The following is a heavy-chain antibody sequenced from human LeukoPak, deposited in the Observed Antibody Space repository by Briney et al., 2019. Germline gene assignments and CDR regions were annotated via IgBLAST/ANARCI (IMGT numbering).Heavy chain of an antibody. CDR1: GGSISSDYY. CDR3: ARSSYSSGRYGGLDV. Sequence: PSETLSLTCPVSGGSISSDYYWTWLRQTPGKGLEWIGSINYSGKTYYNPSLKSRVIISVDTSKNQVSLRLSSVTAADTAVYYCARSSYSSGRYGGLDVWGQGTTVTVSS. V-gene: IGHV4-39*01. CDR2: INYSGKT. D-gene: IGHD3-22*01. J-gene: IGHJ6*02.